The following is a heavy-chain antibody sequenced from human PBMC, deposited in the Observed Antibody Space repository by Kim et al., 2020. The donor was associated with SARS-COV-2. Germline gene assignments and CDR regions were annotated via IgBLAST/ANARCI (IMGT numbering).Heavy chain of an antibody. Sequence: GGSLRLSCAASGFTFSSYTMNWVRQAPGRGPEWISYISSTSDTIYYADSVKGRFTISRDNAKNSLYLRLNSLRDEDTAVYYCARDRSNDVYWYFDLWGRG. CDR2: ISSTSDTI. CDR1: GFTFSSYT. J-gene: IGHJ2*01. D-gene: IGHD2-2*01. CDR3: ARDRSNDVYWYFDL. V-gene: IGHV3-48*02.